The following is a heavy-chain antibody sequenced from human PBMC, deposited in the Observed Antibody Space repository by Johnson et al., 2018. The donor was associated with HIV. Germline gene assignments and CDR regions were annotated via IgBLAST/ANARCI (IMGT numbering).Heavy chain of an antibody. D-gene: IGHD3-9*01. J-gene: IGHJ3*02. Sequence: QVQLVESGGGVVQPGRSLRLSCAASGFTFSNSAMHWVRQAPGKGLEWVAVISYDGSNKYYADSVKGRVTISRYNSKNTLYLQMNSLRPEDTAVQYCAKPFPRWFAPLETAFDIWGQGTMVTVSS. CDR1: GFTFSNSA. CDR3: AKPFPRWFAPLETAFDI. V-gene: IGHV3-30*18. CDR2: ISYDGSNK.